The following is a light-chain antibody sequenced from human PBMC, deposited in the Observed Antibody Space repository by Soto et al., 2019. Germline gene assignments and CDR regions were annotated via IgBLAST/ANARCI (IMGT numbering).Light chain of an antibody. J-gene: IGKJ5*01. CDR1: QTISSW. Sequence: EIQMSQSPSTMSGSVGGRFTITCGASQTISSWLAWYQQKPGKAPKLLIYKASTLKSGVPSRFSGSGSGTEFTLTISSLQPDDFATYYCQQLNSYLITCGQGTRLEIK. V-gene: IGKV1-5*03. CDR2: KAS. CDR3: QQLNSYLIT.